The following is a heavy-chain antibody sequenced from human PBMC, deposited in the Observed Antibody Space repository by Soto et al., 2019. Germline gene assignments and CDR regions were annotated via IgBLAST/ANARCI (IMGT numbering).Heavy chain of an antibody. V-gene: IGHV1-69*06. D-gene: IGHD3-10*01. CDR3: ARVATMVRGVRYYCYGMDV. CDR1: GGTFSSYA. CDR2: IIPIFGTA. Sequence: GASVKVSCKASGGTFSSYAISWVRQAPGQGLEWMGGIIPIFGTANYAQKFQGRVTITADKSTSTAYMELSSLRSEDTAVYYCARVATMVRGVRYYCYGMDVWGQGXTVTVSS. J-gene: IGHJ6*02.